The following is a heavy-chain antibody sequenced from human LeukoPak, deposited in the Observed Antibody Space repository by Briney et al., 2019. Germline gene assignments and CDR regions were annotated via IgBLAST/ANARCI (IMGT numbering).Heavy chain of an antibody. Sequence: ASVKVSCKASGYTFTGYYMHWVRQASGQGLEWMGWLHPNSGGTNYAKKFQGRVTMTRDTPISTAYMELSRLRSDDTAVYYCARDPDYGGNNDAFDIWGQGTMVTVSS. CDR3: ARDPDYGGNNDAFDI. D-gene: IGHD4-23*01. CDR2: LHPNSGGT. J-gene: IGHJ3*02. CDR1: GYTFTGYY. V-gene: IGHV1-2*02.